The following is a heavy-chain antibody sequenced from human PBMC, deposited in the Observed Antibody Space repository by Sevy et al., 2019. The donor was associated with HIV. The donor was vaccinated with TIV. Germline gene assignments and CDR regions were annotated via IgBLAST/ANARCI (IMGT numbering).Heavy chain of an antibody. CDR1: GFPVRSNY. Sequence: GGSLRLSCAVSGFPVRSNYIIWVRQAPGKGLEWVSTIYAGGNTYYADSVKGRFSISRDNSKNIVYLQINSLRGEDTAVYYCARETVSGYNLWGQGTLVTVSS. V-gene: IGHV3-53*01. J-gene: IGHJ4*02. D-gene: IGHD5-12*01. CDR2: IYAGGNT. CDR3: ARETVSGYNL.